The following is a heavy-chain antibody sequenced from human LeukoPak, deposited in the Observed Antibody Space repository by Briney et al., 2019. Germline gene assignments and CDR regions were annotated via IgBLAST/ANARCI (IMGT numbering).Heavy chain of an antibody. Sequence: GGSLRLSCAASGFPFRSSWMHWVRQAPGRGLVWVSRLNADGISASYANSVKGRFIISRDNAKNSLFLQMNSLRAEDTAVYYCAREKADNDLDYWGQGTLVTVSS. CDR1: GFPFRSSW. D-gene: IGHD3-3*01. V-gene: IGHV3-74*01. CDR2: LNADGISA. CDR3: AREKADNDLDY. J-gene: IGHJ4*02.